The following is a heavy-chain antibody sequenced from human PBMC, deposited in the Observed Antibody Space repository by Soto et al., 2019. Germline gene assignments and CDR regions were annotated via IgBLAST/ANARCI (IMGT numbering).Heavy chain of an antibody. J-gene: IGHJ5*02. CDR2: ISHTDRLT. D-gene: IGHD6-13*01. V-gene: IGHV3-48*03. CDR3: ARDTGRASADL. CDR1: GFTFSYYE. Sequence: EVQLAESGGDLVQPGGSLRLSCVGSGFTFSYYEMNWVRQAPGKGLERVAFISHTDRLTHYPDSVKGRFTMSRDNAQNSLYLEMTSLRVEDTGVYYCARDTGRASADLWGQGTLVTVSS.